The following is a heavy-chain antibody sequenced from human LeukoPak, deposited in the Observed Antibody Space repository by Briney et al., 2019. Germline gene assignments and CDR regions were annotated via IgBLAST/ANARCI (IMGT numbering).Heavy chain of an antibody. V-gene: IGHV3-23*01. J-gene: IGHJ6*03. CDR1: EFTFGRFA. Sequence: GGSLRLSCVASEFTFGRFAMSWVRQAPGRGLEWISSVSGTGDKTHYTDSVKGRFTISRDNSKNTLYLHMSALRAADTAVYYCAKPSIPARPFLTYLYYYLDVWGEGTTVIVSS. D-gene: IGHD6-6*01. CDR2: VSGTGDKT. CDR3: AKPSIPARPFLTYLYYYLDV.